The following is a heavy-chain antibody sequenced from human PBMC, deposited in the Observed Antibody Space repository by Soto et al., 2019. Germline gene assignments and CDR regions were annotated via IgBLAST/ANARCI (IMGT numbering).Heavy chain of an antibody. Sequence: HPGGSLRLSCAASGFTFSSYAMSWVRQAPGKGLEWVSAISGSGGSTYYADSVKGRFTISRDNSKNTLYLQMNSLRAEDTAVYYCAKPSYDSSGYYYVTRPYFDYWGQGTLVTVSS. CDR2: ISGSGGST. CDR1: GFTFSSYA. V-gene: IGHV3-23*01. CDR3: AKPSYDSSGYYYVTRPYFDY. D-gene: IGHD3-22*01. J-gene: IGHJ4*02.